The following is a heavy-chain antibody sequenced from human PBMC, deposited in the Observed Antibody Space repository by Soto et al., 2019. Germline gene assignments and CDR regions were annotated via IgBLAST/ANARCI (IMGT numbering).Heavy chain of an antibody. Sequence: GGSLRLSCAASGFTFSSYWMHWVRQAPGKGLVWVSRINSDGSSTSYADSVKGRFTISRDNAKNTLYLQMNSLRAEDTAVYYCARANYDILTGYSTYYYYYYMDVWGKGTTVTVSS. CDR1: GFTFSSYW. CDR3: ARANYDILTGYSTYYYYYYMDV. J-gene: IGHJ6*03. CDR2: INSDGSST. D-gene: IGHD3-9*01. V-gene: IGHV3-74*01.